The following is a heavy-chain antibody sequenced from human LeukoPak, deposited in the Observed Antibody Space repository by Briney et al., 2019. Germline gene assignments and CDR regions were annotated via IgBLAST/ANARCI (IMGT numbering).Heavy chain of an antibody. Sequence: GVSLRLSCAASGFTFGSYGMHWVRQAPGKGLEWVAVISYDGSNKYYADSVKGRFTISRDNSKNTLYLQMNSLRAEDTAVYYCAKNGYDNQGVYFDYWGQGTLVTVSS. CDR1: GFTFGSYG. D-gene: IGHD3-22*01. CDR3: AKNGYDNQGVYFDY. J-gene: IGHJ4*02. CDR2: ISYDGSNK. V-gene: IGHV3-30*18.